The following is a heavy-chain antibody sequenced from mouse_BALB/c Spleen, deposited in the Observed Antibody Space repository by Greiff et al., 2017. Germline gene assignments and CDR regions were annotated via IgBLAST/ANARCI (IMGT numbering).Heavy chain of an antibody. Sequence: EVNVVESGGGLVQPGGSRKLSCAASGFTFSSFGMHWVRQAPEKGLEWVAYISSGSSTIYYADTVKGRFTISRDNPKNTLFLQMTSLRSEDTAMYYCARRTASYAMDYWGQGTSVTVSS. CDR1: GFTFSSFG. CDR2: ISSGSSTI. V-gene: IGHV5-17*02. CDR3: ARRTASYAMDY. D-gene: IGHD3-3*01. J-gene: IGHJ4*01.